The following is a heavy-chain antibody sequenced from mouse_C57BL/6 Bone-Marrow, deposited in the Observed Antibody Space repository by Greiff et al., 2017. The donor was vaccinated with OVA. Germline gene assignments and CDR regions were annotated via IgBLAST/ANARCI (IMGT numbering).Heavy chain of an antibody. J-gene: IGHJ2*01. CDR1: GYSFTSYY. D-gene: IGHD1-1*01. CDR2: IYPGSGNT. CDR3: AKGHYGSSYDLD. V-gene: IGHV1-66*01. Sequence: VKLMESGPELVKPGASVKISCKASGYSFTSYYIHWVKQRPGQGLEWIGWIYPGSGNTKYNEKFKGKATLTADTSSSTAYMQLSSLTSEDSAVYYCAKGHYGSSYDLDWGQGTTLTVSS.